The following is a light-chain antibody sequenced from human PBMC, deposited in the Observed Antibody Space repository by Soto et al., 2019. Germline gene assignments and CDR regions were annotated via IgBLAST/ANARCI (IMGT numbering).Light chain of an antibody. V-gene: IGLV2-14*01. J-gene: IGLJ1*01. CDR3: SSYTSSRYV. Sequence: QSALTQPASVSGSPEQSITISCTGTSSDVGGYNYVSWYQQHPGKAPKLMIYEVSNRPSGVSNRFSGSKSGNTASLTISGLQAEDEADYYCSSYTSSRYVFGTGTKLTVL. CDR1: SSDVGGYNY. CDR2: EVS.